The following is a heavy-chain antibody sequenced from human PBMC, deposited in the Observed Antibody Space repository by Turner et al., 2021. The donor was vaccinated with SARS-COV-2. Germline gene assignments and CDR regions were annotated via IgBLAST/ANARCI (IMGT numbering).Heavy chain of an antibody. CDR1: GGSITRYY. CDR2: VYYDGSS. D-gene: IGHD2-21*02. Sequence: AQLQLSGPGLVKPSATLSLTCSVAGGSITRYYWSWIRQGPGKGLVWLGYVYYDGSSNYNPSLESRVTISVDTSKNQFSLKLTSVTAADTAVYYCASGSGSYSAWYFDYWGQGTLVTVSS. CDR3: ASGSGSYSAWYFDY. V-gene: IGHV4-59*01. J-gene: IGHJ4*02.